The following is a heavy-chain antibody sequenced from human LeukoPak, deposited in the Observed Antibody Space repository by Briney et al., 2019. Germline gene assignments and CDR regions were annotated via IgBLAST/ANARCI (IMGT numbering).Heavy chain of an antibody. Sequence: QPGRSLRLSCAASGFTFDDYAMHWVRQAPGKGLEWVSGISWNSGSIGYADSVKGRFTISRDNAKNSLYLQMNSLRAEDTAVYYCARDRVLSPKQNYYYYYGMDVWGQGTTVTVSS. V-gene: IGHV3-9*01. CDR2: ISWNSGSI. J-gene: IGHJ6*02. D-gene: IGHD3-16*02. CDR3: ARDRVLSPKQNYYYYYGMDV. CDR1: GFTFDDYA.